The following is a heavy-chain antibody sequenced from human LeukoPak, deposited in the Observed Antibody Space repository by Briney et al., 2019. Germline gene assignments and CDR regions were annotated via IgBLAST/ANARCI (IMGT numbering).Heavy chain of an antibody. J-gene: IGHJ4*02. CDR1: GFTFSSYS. CDR3: ATRYDSSGYYPRQTDY. CDR2: ISSSSSYI. V-gene: IGHV3-21*04. D-gene: IGHD3-22*01. Sequence: GGSLRLSCAASGFTFSSYSMNWVRQAPGKGLEWVSSISSSSSYIYYADSVKGRFTISRDNAKNSLYLQMNSLRAEDTAVYYCATRYDSSGYYPRQTDYWGQGTLVTVSS.